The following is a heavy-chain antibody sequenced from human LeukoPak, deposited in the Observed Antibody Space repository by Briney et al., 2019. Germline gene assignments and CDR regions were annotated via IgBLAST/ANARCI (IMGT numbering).Heavy chain of an antibody. D-gene: IGHD6-19*01. CDR2: INSDGSST. J-gene: IGHJ4*02. V-gene: IGHV3-74*01. Sequence: PGRSLRLPCAASGFTFSSYWMHWVRQAPGKGLVWVSRINSDGSSTSYADSVKGRFTISRDNAKNTLYLQMNSLRAEDTAVYYCARQELLWNSSGWYPHNDYWGQGTLVTVSS. CDR3: ARQELLWNSSGWYPHNDY. CDR1: GFTFSSYW.